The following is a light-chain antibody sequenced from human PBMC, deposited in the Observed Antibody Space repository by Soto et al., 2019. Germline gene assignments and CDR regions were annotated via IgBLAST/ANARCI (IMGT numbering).Light chain of an antibody. CDR1: QDISSY. J-gene: IGKJ2*01. CDR3: QQLSSYPYT. CDR2: TAS. V-gene: IGKV1-9*01. Sequence: IPLTQSPSSLSASVGDRVTITCRASQDISSYLAWYQQKPGKAPDLLIYTASTLHSGVPSRFSGSGSGTEFTLTVSSLQPEDFATYHCQQLSSYPYTFGQGTKLEIK.